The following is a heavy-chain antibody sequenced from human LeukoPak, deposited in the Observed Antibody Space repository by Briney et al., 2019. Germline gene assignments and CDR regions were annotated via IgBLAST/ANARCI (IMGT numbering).Heavy chain of an antibody. CDR3: TTGESMVGSTIHIRWAD. Sequence: PGGSLRLSCAASGFTFSNAWMTWVRQAPGKGLEWVGRIKSKTAGGTIDYAAPVKGRFTISRDDSKNTPYLQMNSLKTEDTAVYYCTTGESMVGSTIHIRWADWGQGTLVTVSS. J-gene: IGHJ4*02. CDR2: IKSKTAGGTI. D-gene: IGHD1-26*01. V-gene: IGHV3-15*01. CDR1: GFTFSNAW.